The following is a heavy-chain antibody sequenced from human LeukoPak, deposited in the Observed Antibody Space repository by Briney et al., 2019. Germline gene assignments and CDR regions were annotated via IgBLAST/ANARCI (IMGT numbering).Heavy chain of an antibody. D-gene: IGHD3-22*01. CDR3: AKGNGSGWEGFDY. CDR2: ISWNSGSI. Sequence: GRSLSLSCAASGFTFDDYAMHWVRQAPGKGLEWVSGISWNSGSIGYADSVKGRFTISGDNAKHSLYLQMNSLKAEDRAFYYCAKGNGSGWEGFDYWAREPGSPSPQ. V-gene: IGHV3-9*01. J-gene: IGHJ4*02. CDR1: GFTFDDYA.